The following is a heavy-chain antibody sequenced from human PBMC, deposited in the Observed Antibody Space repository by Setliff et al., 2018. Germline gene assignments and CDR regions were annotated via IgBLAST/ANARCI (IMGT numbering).Heavy chain of an antibody. Sequence: GGSLRLSCVVSGFSFSNYGMTWVRQAPGKGLEWISYISTSSGTRYYADSVKGRFTISRDNANQSLYLQMNSLRAEDTAVYYCARLALIGYDSSGYYYALDYYYYMDVWGKGTTVTVSS. CDR2: ISTSSGTR. CDR3: ARLALIGYDSSGYYYALDYYYYMDV. CDR1: GFSFSNYG. J-gene: IGHJ6*03. V-gene: IGHV3-48*01. D-gene: IGHD3-22*01.